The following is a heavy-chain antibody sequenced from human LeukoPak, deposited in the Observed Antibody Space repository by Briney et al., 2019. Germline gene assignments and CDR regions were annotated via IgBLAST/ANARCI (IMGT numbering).Heavy chain of an antibody. Sequence: PGGPLRLSCAASGFTFSDYYMSWLRQAPGKGLEWVSYIRSSGSTIYYADSVKGRFTISRDNAKNSLYLQMNSLRAEDTAVYYCARDGYYYGMDVWGQGTTVTVSS. V-gene: IGHV3-11*01. CDR1: GFTFSDYY. CDR3: ARDGYYYGMDV. J-gene: IGHJ6*02. CDR2: IRSSGSTI.